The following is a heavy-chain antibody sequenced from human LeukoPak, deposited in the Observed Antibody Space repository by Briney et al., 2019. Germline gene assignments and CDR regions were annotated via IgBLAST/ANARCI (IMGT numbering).Heavy chain of an antibody. CDR2: ISGSGGST. J-gene: IGHJ3*02. Sequence: GGCLRLSCAASGFTFSSYAMSWVRQAPGKGLEWVSAISGSGGSTYYADSVKGRFTISRDNSKNTLYLQMNSPRAEDTAVYYCAKGYYYDSSGYYFRSDAFDIWGQGTIFSVPS. V-gene: IGHV3-23*01. CDR3: AKGYYYDSSGYYFRSDAFDI. CDR1: GFTFSSYA. D-gene: IGHD3-22*01.